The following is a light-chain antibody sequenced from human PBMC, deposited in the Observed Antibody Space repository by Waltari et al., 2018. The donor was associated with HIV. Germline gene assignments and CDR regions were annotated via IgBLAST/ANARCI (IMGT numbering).Light chain of an antibody. CDR3: CSYAGTNAFVA. CDR2: EVT. CDR1: SGHVASYKL. V-gene: IGLV2-23*02. Sequence: QSALTQPASVSGSPGQSITISCTGTSGHVASYKLVSWYQQHPDKAPNLIIYEVTKRPSGISTRFSGSKSGNTASLTISGLQSEDEADYYCCSYAGTNAFVAFGGGTKLTVL. J-gene: IGLJ2*01.